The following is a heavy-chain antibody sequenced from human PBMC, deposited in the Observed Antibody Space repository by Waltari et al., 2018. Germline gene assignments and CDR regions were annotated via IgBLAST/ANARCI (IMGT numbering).Heavy chain of an antibody. CDR1: GDSVINSNYS. CDR2: IYYSGVS. D-gene: IGHD3-10*01. CDR3: ARLSPPMWVRGVKGGYYFDY. Sequence: QLQLLESGPGLVKPSETLSLSCSVSGDSVINSNYSWGWIRQPPGKGLVWIGNIYYSGVSSYNPALKSRVIISVDTSKNQFSVRLTSVTAADTALFYCARLSPPMWVRGVKGGYYFDYWGPGTLVTVSS. V-gene: IGHV4-39*07. J-gene: IGHJ4*02.